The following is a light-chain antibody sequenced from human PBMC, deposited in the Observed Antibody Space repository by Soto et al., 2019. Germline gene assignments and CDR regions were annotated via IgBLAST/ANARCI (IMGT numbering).Light chain of an antibody. CDR1: SSNVGTYDL. CDR2: EGT. Sequence: QSALTQPASVSASPGQSITISCTGTSSNVGTYDLVSWYQHHPDKAPKLIIYEGTKRPSGISSRFSGSKSGNTASLTISGLKAEDDADYYCCSFAVGAALVFGGRTKVTVL. J-gene: IGLJ2*01. CDR3: CSFAVGAALV. V-gene: IGLV2-23*01.